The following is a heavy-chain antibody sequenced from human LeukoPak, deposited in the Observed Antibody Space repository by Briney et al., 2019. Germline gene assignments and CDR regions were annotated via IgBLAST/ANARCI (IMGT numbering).Heavy chain of an antibody. Sequence: ASVKVSCKASGGTFSSYAISWVRQAPGQGLEWMGRIIPILGTANHAQKFQGRVTITTDESTSTAYMELSSLRSEDTAVYYCARDGIAVAGTGDYWGQGTLVTVSS. CDR3: ARDGIAVAGTGDY. V-gene: IGHV1-69*11. CDR1: GGTFSSYA. J-gene: IGHJ4*02. CDR2: IIPILGTA. D-gene: IGHD6-19*01.